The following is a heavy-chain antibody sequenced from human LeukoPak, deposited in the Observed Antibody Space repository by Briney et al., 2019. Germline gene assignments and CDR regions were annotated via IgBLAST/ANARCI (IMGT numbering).Heavy chain of an antibody. J-gene: IGHJ4*02. V-gene: IGHV3-30*04. CDR3: AKDGLRYFDWLSSLDY. CDR1: GFTFSSYA. CDR2: ISYGGTNK. Sequence: GGSLRLSCAASGFTFSSYAMHRVRQAPGKGLEWVAFISYGGTNKNYTDSVEGRFTISRDNSKNTVYLQMNSLRAEDTAVYYCAKDGLRYFDWLSSLDYWGQGTLVTVSS. D-gene: IGHD3-9*01.